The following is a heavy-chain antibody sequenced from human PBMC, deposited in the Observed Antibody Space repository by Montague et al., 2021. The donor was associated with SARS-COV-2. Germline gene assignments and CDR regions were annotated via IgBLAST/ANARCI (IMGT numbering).Heavy chain of an antibody. V-gene: IGHV4-39*01. CDR1: GGSITDINYY. CDR3: GRQEYDFWSGRFPVHFDS. J-gene: IGHJ4*02. CDR2: IFHSGST. Sequence: SETLSLTCTVSGGSITDINYYWGWIRQPPGKGLKWIGNIFHSGSTYYNPSLLSRVTISVDTSRNEFSLKVNSVTAADTAVYYCGRQEYDFWSGRFPVHFDSWGQGTLVTVSS. D-gene: IGHD3-3*01.